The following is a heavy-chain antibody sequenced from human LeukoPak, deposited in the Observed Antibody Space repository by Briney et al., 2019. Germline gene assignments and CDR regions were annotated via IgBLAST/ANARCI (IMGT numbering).Heavy chain of an antibody. Sequence: KTSETLSLTCTVSGGSISSYHWSWIRQPPGKGLESIGYIYSSGSSHYNPSLKSRVTISVDTSKNQFSLKLSSVTAADTAVYYCARARNYYDSSGFYYEGDAFDIWGQGTMVTVSS. CDR1: GGSISSYH. CDR2: IYSSGSS. V-gene: IGHV4-59*01. D-gene: IGHD3-22*01. CDR3: ARARNYYDSSGFYYEGDAFDI. J-gene: IGHJ3*02.